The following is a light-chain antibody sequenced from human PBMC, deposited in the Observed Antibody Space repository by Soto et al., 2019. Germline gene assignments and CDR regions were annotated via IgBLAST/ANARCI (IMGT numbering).Light chain of an antibody. CDR3: QQYENLPYT. V-gene: IGKV1-33*01. J-gene: IGKJ2*01. CDR1: QVITNY. CDR2: DIS. Sequence: DIQLTQSASSLSASVGDRVTITCQASQVITNYLNWYQQKPGKAPKLLIYDISTLEIGVPSRFSGSGSGTDFTFTITGQQPEDIATYFCQQYENLPYTFGQGTKLEI.